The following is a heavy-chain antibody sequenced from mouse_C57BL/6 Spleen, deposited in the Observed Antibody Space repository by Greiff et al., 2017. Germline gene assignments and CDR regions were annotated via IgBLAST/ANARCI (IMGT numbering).Heavy chain of an antibody. CDR3: TRSTGPKAWLDD. CDR1: GYTFTDYE. Sequence: VQLQQSGAELVRPGASVTLSCKASGYTFTDYEMHWVKQTPVHGLEWIGAIDPETGGTAYNQKFKGKAILTADKSSSTAYMELRSLTAEDSAVYYCTRSTGPKAWLDDGGQGTLVTVSA. J-gene: IGHJ3*01. V-gene: IGHV1-15*01. CDR2: IDPETGGT. D-gene: IGHD4-1*01.